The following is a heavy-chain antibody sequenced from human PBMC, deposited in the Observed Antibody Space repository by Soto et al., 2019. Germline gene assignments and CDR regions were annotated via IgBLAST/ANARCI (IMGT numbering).Heavy chain of an antibody. CDR2: IYYSGST. V-gene: IGHV4-59*01. D-gene: IGHD3-16*02. CDR3: ARVSVLHLGELSLFDY. CDR1: GGSISSYY. J-gene: IGHJ4*02. Sequence: PSETLSLTCTVSGGSISSYYWSWIRQPPGKGLEWIGYIYYSGSTNYNPSLKSRVTISVDTSKNQFSLKLSSVTAADTAVYYCARVSVLHLGELSLFDYWGQGTLVTVSS.